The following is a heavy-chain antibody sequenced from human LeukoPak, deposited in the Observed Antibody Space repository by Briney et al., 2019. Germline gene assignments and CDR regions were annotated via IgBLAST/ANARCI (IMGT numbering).Heavy chain of an antibody. CDR2: ISWNSGSI. D-gene: IGHD6-25*01. J-gene: IGHJ4*02. CDR1: GFTFSSYW. V-gene: IGHV3-9*01. Sequence: PGGSLRLSCAASGFTFSSYWMHWVRQAPGKGLEWVSGISWNSGSIGYADSVKGRFTISRDNAKNSLYLQMNSLRAEDTALYYCASGLELDYWGQGTLVTVSS. CDR3: ASGLELDY.